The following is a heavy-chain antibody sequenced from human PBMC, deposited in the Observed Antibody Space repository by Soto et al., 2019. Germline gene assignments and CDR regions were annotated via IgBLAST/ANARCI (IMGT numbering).Heavy chain of an antibody. CDR1: GYTFTSYA. J-gene: IGHJ4*02. D-gene: IGHD2-21*02. CDR2: INAGNGNT. V-gene: IGHV1-3*05. Sequence: QVQLVQSGAEEKKPGASVKVSCKASGYTFTSYAMHWVRQAPGQRLEWMGWINAGNGNTKYSQKFQGRVTITRDTSASTAYMELSSLRSEDTAVYDCARSIVMVTALDYWGQGTLVTVSS. CDR3: ARSIVMVTALDY.